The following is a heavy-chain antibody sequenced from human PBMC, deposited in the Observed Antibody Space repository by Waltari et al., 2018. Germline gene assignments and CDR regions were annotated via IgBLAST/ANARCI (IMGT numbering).Heavy chain of an antibody. CDR1: GYSISSGYY. CDR3: ARESDVLLWFGELSPGNFDY. CDR2: IYHSGST. V-gene: IGHV4-38-2*02. J-gene: IGHJ4*02. D-gene: IGHD3-10*01. Sequence: QVQLQESGPGLVKPSETLSLTCAVSGYSISSGYYWCWIRHPPGQGLEWIGSIYHSGSTYYNPSLKSRVTISVDTSKNQFSLKLSSVTAADTAGYYCARESDVLLWFGELSPGNFDYWGQGTLVIVSS.